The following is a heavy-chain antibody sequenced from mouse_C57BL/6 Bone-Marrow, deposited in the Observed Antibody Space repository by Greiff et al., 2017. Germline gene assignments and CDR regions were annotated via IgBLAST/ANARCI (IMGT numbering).Heavy chain of an antibody. V-gene: IGHV5-6*01. CDR2: ISSGGSYT. Sequence: EVKLVESGGDLVKPGGSLKLSCAASGFTFSSYGMSWVRQTPDKRLEWVATISSGGSYTYYPDSVKGRFTISRDNAKNTLYLQMSSLKSEDTAMYYCARQIIPCYYYGSLVLFDDWGQGTTLTVSS. CDR3: ARQIIPCYYYGSLVLFDD. J-gene: IGHJ2*01. D-gene: IGHD1-1*01. CDR1: GFTFSSYG.